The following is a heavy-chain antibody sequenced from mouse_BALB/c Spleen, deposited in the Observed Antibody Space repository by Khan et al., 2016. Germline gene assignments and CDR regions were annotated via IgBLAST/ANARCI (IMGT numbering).Heavy chain of an antibody. Sequence: EVQLQESGPGLVKPSQSLSLTCSVTGYSITSGYYWNWIRQFPGNKLEWMGYISYDGSNNYKPYPKNRISIPRDTSKNQFFLKLNSVTTEDTATYYCATYGNYEGFAYWGQGTLVTVSA. V-gene: IGHV3-6*02. CDR2: ISYDGSN. J-gene: IGHJ3*01. D-gene: IGHD2-1*01. CDR1: GYSITSGYY. CDR3: ATYGNYEGFAY.